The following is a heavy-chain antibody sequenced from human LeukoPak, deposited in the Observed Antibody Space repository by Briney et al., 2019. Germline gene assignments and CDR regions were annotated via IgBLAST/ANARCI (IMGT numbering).Heavy chain of an antibody. CDR3: ARMVYDTKNFDY. CDR2: IDWDDDK. V-gene: IGHV2-70*11. D-gene: IGHD3-22*01. J-gene: IGHJ4*02. CDR1: GFSLGTRGMC. Sequence: SGPALVKPTPTLTLTCTFSGFSLGTRGMCVSWIRQPPGKALEWLARIDWDDDKYYSTSRKTRLTISNDTSKNHVVLTMTNMDPVDTATYYCARMVYDTKNFDYWGQGTLVTVSS.